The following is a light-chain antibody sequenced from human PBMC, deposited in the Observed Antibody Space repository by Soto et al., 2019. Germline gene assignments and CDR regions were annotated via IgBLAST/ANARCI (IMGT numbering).Light chain of an antibody. CDR1: QSVSSSY. Sequence: EVLLTQSPVTLSLSPGERTTLXXRASQSVSSSYLAWYQQKPGQAPRLXXYGASSRATGIPDRFSGSGSGTDFTLTISRLEPEDFAVYYCQQYGSSPPITFGQGTRLEIK. CDR3: QQYGSSPPIT. V-gene: IGKV3-20*01. J-gene: IGKJ5*01. CDR2: GAS.